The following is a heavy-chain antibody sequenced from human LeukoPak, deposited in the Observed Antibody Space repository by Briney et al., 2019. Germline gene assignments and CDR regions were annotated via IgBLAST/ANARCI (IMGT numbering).Heavy chain of an antibody. V-gene: IGHV4-61*02. J-gene: IGHJ1*01. Sequence: SQTLSLTCTVSGGSISSGSYYWSWIRQPAGKGLEWIGRIYTSGSTNYNPSLKSRVTISVEPSKNQFSLKLSSVTAADTAVYYCARQPSYCSSTSCYAEYFQHWGQGTLVTVSS. CDR1: GGSISSGSYY. CDR2: IYTSGST. D-gene: IGHD2-2*01. CDR3: ARQPSYCSSTSCYAEYFQH.